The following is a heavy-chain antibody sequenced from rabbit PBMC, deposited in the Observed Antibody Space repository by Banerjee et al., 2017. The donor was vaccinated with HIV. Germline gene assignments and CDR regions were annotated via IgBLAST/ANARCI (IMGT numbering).Heavy chain of an antibody. D-gene: IGHD1-1*01. J-gene: IGHJ4*01. CDR3: ARDLAAVIGWNFGL. CDR2: IDTSSGNT. CDR1: GFSFSGTYC. Sequence: QEQLEESGGDLVKPGASLTLTCTASGFSFSGTYCMSWVRQAPGEGLEWIGCIDTSSGNTVYASWAKGRFTISRTSSTTVTLQMTSLTAADTATYFCARDLAAVIGWNFGLWGPGTLVTVS. V-gene: IGHV1S45*01.